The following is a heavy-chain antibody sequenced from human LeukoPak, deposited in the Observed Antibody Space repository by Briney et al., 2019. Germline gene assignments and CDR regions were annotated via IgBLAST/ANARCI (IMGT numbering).Heavy chain of an antibody. CDR1: GGSFSGYY. D-gene: IGHD6-19*01. CDR2: INHSGST. V-gene: IGHV4-34*01. CDR3: ARGCSGCLRSTPFDY. J-gene: IGHJ4*02. Sequence: PSETLSLTCAVYGGSFSGYYWSWIRQPPGKGLEWIGEINHSGSTNYNPSLKSRVTISVDTSKNQFSLKLSSVTAADTAVYYCARGCSGCLRSTPFDYWGQGTLVTVSS.